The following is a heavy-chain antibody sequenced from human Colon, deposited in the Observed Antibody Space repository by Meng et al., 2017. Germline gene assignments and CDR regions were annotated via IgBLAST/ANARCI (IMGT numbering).Heavy chain of an antibody. CDR1: GASITSYY. J-gene: IGHJ5*02. D-gene: IGHD3-10*01. CDR2: VYYTGGP. V-gene: IGHV4-59*01. CDR3: AAYGSATNYANHWFDP. Sequence: SETLSLTSPVPGASITSYYWSWIRHSPGKGLEWLGHVYYTGGPTYNPSLKSRLTLSVDMSKHQFSLNLNFVTAADTAVYYCAAYGSATNYANHWFDPWGQGTLVTVSS.